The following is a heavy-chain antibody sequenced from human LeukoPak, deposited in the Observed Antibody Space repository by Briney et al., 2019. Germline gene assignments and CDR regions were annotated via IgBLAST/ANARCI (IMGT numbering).Heavy chain of an antibody. V-gene: IGHV1-2*02. Sequence: ASVKVSCKASGYTFTSYDINWVRQAPGQGLEWMGWINPNSGGTNYAQKFQGRVTMTRDTSISTAYMDLSRLRSDDTAMYYCARAINSWLLLDLDYWGQGTLVTVSS. CDR2: INPNSGGT. CDR1: GYTFTSYD. J-gene: IGHJ4*02. CDR3: ARAINSWLLLDLDY. D-gene: IGHD3-22*01.